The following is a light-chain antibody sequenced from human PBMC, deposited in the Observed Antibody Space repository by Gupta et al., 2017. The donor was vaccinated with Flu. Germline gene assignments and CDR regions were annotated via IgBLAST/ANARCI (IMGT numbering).Light chain of an antibody. V-gene: IGKV1-33*01. CDR3: QQRAS. CDR1: QDIGNY. CDR2: DAS. Sequence: DIQMTQSPSSLSASVGDRVTITCQASQDIGNYLNWYQQKPGNSPRLLIYDASYLETGVPSRFSGSRSGTDFTFTISSLQPEDIATYYCQQRASFGQGTKLDIK. J-gene: IGKJ2*03.